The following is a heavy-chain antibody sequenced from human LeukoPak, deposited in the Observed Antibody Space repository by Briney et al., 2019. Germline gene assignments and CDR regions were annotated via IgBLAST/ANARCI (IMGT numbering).Heavy chain of an antibody. CDR3: ARTAVGYSYGCGVLYFDY. V-gene: IGHV3-66*01. D-gene: IGHD5-18*01. CDR2: IYSGGST. J-gene: IGHJ4*02. CDR1: GFTVSSNY. Sequence: GGSLRLSCAASGFTVSSNYMSWVRQAPGKGLEWVSVIYSGGSTYCADSVKGRFTISRDNSKNTLYLQMNSLRAEDTAVYYCARTAVGYSYGCGVLYFDYWGQGTLVTVSS.